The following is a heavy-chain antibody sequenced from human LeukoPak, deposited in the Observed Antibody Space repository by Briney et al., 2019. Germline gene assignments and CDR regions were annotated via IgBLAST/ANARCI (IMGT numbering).Heavy chain of an antibody. CDR1: GYTLTGYY. V-gene: IGHV1-2*02. CDR2: VNPNSGDT. Sequence: ASVKVSCKASGYTLTGYYMHWVRQAPGQGLEWMGWVNPNSGDTNYAQKFQGRVTMTRDTSISTGYLELSRLRSDDTAVFYCARGDSSPYYYFDYWGQGTLVTVSS. D-gene: IGHD3-22*01. CDR3: ARGDSSPYYYFDY. J-gene: IGHJ4*02.